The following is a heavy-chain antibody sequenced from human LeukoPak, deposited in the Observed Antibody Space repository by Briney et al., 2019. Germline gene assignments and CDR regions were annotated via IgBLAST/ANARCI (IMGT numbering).Heavy chain of an antibody. D-gene: IGHD2-2*01. Sequence: GGTLRLSCAASGFTFSSDSMNWVRHAPRKGVEWVSCIRISRSDIYYTHPAKDRFTISRDNAKNSVYLQMNSVRAEDTAVYYCARVGLCSSTSCERYWRGYMDVWGKGTTVTVPS. V-gene: IGHV3-21*01. CDR3: ARVGLCSSTSCERYWRGYMDV. J-gene: IGHJ6*03. CDR2: IRISRSDI. CDR1: GFTFSSDS.